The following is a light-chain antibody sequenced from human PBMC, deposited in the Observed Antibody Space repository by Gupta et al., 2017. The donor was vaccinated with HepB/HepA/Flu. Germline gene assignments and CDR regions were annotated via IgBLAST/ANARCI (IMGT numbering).Light chain of an antibody. CDR1: SSNLGSNY. J-gene: IGLJ3*02. Sequence: QSALTQPPTASGPPGQRVNISSSGSSSNLGSNYVHWYQQLPGTAPKLLIYRSDQRPSGVPDRFSGSKSGTSASLAISGLRSEDESDSCCATWDNGLSGPVFGGGTKLAVL. CDR3: ATWDNGLSGPV. CDR2: RSD. V-gene: IGLV1-47*01.